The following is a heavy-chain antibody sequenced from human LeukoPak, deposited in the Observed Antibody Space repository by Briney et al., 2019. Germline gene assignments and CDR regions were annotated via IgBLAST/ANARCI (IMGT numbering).Heavy chain of an antibody. CDR2: ISSSSSYI. CDR1: GFTFSSYS. V-gene: IGHV3-21*01. Sequence: GGSLRLSCAASGFTFSSYSMNWVRQAPGKGLEWVSSISSSSSYIYYADSVKGRFTISRDNAKNTLYLHMNSLRAEDTAVYYCARVRWRGYYYDRSGYYPNWFDPWGQGTLVTVSS. CDR3: ARVRWRGYYYDRSGYYPNWFDP. J-gene: IGHJ5*02. D-gene: IGHD3-22*01.